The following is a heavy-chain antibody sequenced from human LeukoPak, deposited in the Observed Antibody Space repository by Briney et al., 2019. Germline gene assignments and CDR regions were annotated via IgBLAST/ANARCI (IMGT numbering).Heavy chain of an antibody. CDR1: GYTFTSYD. CDR3: ARGEPVRDDFRSGYYCWFDP. J-gene: IGHJ5*02. Sequence: ASVKVSCKASGYTFTSYDINWVRQATGQGLEWMGWMNPNSGNTGYAQKFQGRVTITRNTSISTAYMELSSLRSEDTAVYYCARGEPVRDDFRSGYYCWFDPWGQGTLVTVSS. D-gene: IGHD3-3*01. CDR2: MNPNSGNT. V-gene: IGHV1-8*03.